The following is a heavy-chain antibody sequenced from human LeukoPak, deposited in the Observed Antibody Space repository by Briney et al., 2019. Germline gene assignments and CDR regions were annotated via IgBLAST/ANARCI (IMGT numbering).Heavy chain of an antibody. J-gene: IGHJ3*02. Sequence: GGSLRLSCVASGFTFSSHWMHWVRHAPGKGLEWVSRINQDASVRDYAGSARGRFTISRDNAKNMSYLQMDSLRAEDTAVYYCARAFSDVGDAFDMWGQGTMVTASS. V-gene: IGHV3-74*01. CDR2: INQDASVR. CDR1: GFTFSSHW. CDR3: ARAFSDVGDAFDM.